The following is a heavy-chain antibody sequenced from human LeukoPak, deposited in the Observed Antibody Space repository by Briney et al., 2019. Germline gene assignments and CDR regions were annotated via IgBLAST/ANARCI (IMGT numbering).Heavy chain of an antibody. CDR1: GYTFTSYG. J-gene: IGHJ3*02. V-gene: IGHV1-18*01. D-gene: IGHD6-19*01. CDR2: ISAYNGNT. Sequence: GASVKVSCKASGYTFTSYGISSVRQAPGQGLEWMGWISAYNGNTNYAQKLQGRVTMTTDTSTSTAYMELRSLRSDDTAVYYCARDCPPCPGWYFAFDIWGQGTMVTVSS. CDR3: ARDCPPCPGWYFAFDI.